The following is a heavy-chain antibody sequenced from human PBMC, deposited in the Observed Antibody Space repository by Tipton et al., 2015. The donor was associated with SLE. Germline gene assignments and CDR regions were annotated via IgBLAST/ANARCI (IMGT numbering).Heavy chain of an antibody. Sequence: SLRLSCAASGFTFDDYAMHWVRQAPGKGLEWVSGISWNSGSIGYADSVKGRFTISRDNAKNSLYLQMSSLRAEDMALYYCARVYCSSDTCYQIDCWGQGTLVTVSS. CDR1: GFTFDDYA. CDR2: ISWNSGSI. D-gene: IGHD2-2*01. V-gene: IGHV3-9*03. CDR3: ARVYCSSDTCYQIDC. J-gene: IGHJ4*02.